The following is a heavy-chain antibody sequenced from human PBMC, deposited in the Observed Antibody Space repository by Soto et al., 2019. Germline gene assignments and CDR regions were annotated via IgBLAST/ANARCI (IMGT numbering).Heavy chain of an antibody. V-gene: IGHV3-30*03. D-gene: IGHD1-26*01. CDR1: GITLGSFG. J-gene: IGHJ3*02. CDR2: ISHDGSKK. Sequence: QVQLVESGGGVVQPGGSLRLSCAASGITLGSFGVHWVRQVPGKGLEWLTVISHDGSKKYYADSVKGRFTVARDNPKNTVDLQMNSLRPEDTALYYCAVGTISVDVGAFATWGPGTMVTVSA. CDR3: AVGTISVDVGAFAT.